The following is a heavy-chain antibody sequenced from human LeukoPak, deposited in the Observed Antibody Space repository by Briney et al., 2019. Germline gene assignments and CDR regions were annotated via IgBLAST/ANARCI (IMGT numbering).Heavy chain of an antibody. CDR3: AKSRRYYYYYYGMDV. CDR1: GFTFSSYG. Sequence: GGSLRLSCAASGFTFSSYGMHWVRQAPGKGLEWVAVISYDGSNKYYADSVKGRFTISRDNSKNTLYLQMNSLRAEDTAAYYCAKSRRYYYYYYGMDVWGQGTTVTVSS. J-gene: IGHJ6*02. D-gene: IGHD2-2*01. CDR2: ISYDGSNK. V-gene: IGHV3-30*18.